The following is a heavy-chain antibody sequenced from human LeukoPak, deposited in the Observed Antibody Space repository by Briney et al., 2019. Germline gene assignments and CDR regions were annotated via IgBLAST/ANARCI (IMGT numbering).Heavy chain of an antibody. D-gene: IGHD2-15*01. V-gene: IGHV3-7*01. CDR2: MKLDGSEE. CDR3: ARWARYCSSGSCYSWFDP. J-gene: IGHJ5*02. Sequence: GGSLRLSCAASGFTFGSYWMSWVRQAPGEGLEWVANMKLDGSEEYYVDSVKGRFTISSDNAKNSLYLQMNSLRVDDTAVYYCARWARYCSSGSCYSWFDPWGQGTLVTVSS. CDR1: GFTFGSYW.